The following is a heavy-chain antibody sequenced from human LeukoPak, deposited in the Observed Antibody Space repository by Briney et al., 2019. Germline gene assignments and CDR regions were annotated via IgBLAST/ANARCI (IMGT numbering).Heavy chain of an antibody. CDR1: GFTFSSYW. Sequence: GGSLRLSCAASGFTFSSYWMHWVRQAPGKGLVWVSRINSDGSSTSYADSVKGRFTISRDNAKNTLYLQMNSLRAEDTAVYYCARTSNPTTVTTFINYFDYWGQGTLVTVSS. V-gene: IGHV3-74*01. J-gene: IGHJ4*02. D-gene: IGHD4-17*01. CDR2: INSDGSST. CDR3: ARTSNPTTVTTFINYFDY.